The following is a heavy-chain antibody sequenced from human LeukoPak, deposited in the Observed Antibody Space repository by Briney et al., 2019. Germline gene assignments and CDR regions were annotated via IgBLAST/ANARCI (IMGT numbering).Heavy chain of an antibody. CDR1: GFTFSSYA. CDR2: ISGSGGRT. CDR3: AKAEGSWRDYFDY. J-gene: IGHJ4*02. Sequence: PGGSLRLSCAASGFTFSSYAMICVRQAPGKGLEWVSAISGSGGRTYYADSVKSRFTISRDNSKNTPYLQMNSLRAEDTAVYYCAKAEGSWRDYFDYWGQGTLVTVPS. V-gene: IGHV3-23*01. D-gene: IGHD1-26*01.